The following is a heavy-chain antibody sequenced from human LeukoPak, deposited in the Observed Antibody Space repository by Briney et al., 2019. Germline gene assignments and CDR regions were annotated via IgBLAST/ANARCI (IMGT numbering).Heavy chain of an antibody. V-gene: IGHV3-23*01. J-gene: IGHJ4*02. CDR2: ISGSGGST. D-gene: IGHD6-13*01. CDR3: AKASSSWRYYFDY. CDR1: GFTFSSYA. Sequence: GGSLRLSCAASGFTFSSYAMSWVRQAPGKGLEWVSAISGSGGSTYYADSVKGRFTISRDNSKNTLYLQTNSLRAEDTAVYYCAKASSSWRYYFDYWGQGTLVTVSS.